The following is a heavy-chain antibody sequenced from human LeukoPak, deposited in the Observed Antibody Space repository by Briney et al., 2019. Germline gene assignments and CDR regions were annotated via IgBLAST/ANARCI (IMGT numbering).Heavy chain of an antibody. V-gene: IGHV3-23*01. CDR2: ISGSGGST. Sequence: PGGSLRLSCAASGFTFSSYAMSWVRQAPGRGLEWVSAISGSGGSTYYADSVKGRFTISRDNSKNTLYLQMNSLRAEDTAVYYCAKDGGDIVVVVAATSWFDPWGQGTLVTVSS. D-gene: IGHD2-15*01. CDR1: GFTFSSYA. CDR3: AKDGGDIVVVVAATSWFDP. J-gene: IGHJ5*02.